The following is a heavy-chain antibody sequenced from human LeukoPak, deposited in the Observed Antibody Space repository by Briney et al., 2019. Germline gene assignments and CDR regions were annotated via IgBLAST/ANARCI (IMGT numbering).Heavy chain of an antibody. CDR3: AKRYFDWLQHWYFDL. CDR1: GFTFSSYG. V-gene: IGHV3-23*01. J-gene: IGHJ2*01. CDR2: ISGSGGST. Sequence: GGSLRLSCAASGFTFSSYGMSWVRQAPGKGLEWVSAISGSGGSTYYADSVKGRFTISRDNSKNTLYLQMNSLRAEDTAVYYCAKRYFDWLQHWYFDLWGRGTLVTVSS. D-gene: IGHD3-9*01.